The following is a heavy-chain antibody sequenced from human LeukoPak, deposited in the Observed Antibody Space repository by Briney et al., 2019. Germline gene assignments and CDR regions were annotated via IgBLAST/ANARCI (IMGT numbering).Heavy chain of an antibody. J-gene: IGHJ5*02. CDR2: MYNSVTTNYNPSI. CDR3: ARDGGYKRFEP. CDR1: GGSINSVDYY. V-gene: IGHV4-61*02. Sequence: SETLSLTCTVSGGSINSVDYYWSWIRQPAGKGLEWIGRMYNSVTTNYNPSINYNPSLKSRATISVDTSKNKFSLNLTSVTAADTAVYYCARDGGYKRFEPWGQGTLVTVSS. D-gene: IGHD5-18*01.